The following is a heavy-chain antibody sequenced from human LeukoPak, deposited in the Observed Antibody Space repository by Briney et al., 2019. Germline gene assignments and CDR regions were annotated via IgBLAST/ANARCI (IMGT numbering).Heavy chain of an antibody. J-gene: IGHJ4*02. D-gene: IGHD5-18*01. CDR3: AKIGYSYAYDC. V-gene: IGHV3-7*05. Sequence: GGSLRLSCAASGFTFSGYWMSWVRQAPGKGLERVANIKEDGSEKYYVDSVKGRLTISRDNAKNSLYLQMNSLRAEDTAMYYCAKIGYSYAYDCLGQGTLVTVSS. CDR2: IKEDGSEK. CDR1: GFTFSGYW.